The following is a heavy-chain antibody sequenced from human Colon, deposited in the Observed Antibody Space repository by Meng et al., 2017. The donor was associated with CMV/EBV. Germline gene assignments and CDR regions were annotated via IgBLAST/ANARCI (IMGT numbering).Heavy chain of an antibody. V-gene: IGHV4-31*02. CDR3: ARDLRYSDSSSYFDS. J-gene: IGHJ4*02. D-gene: IGHD5-18*01. CDR1: ASISGAGQY. Sequence: ASISGAGQYWTWIRQYPGKGLEWIGFISHSGTTDYKSSLASRLTMSLDTSNNQFSLNLRSVTAADTAVYYCARDLRYSDSSSYFDSWGQGSLVTVSS. CDR2: ISHSGTT.